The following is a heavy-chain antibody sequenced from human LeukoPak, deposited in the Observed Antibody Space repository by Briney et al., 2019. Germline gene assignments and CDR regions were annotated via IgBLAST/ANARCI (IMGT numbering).Heavy chain of an antibody. Sequence: SVKVSCKASGGTFSSYAISWVRQAPGQGLEWMGGIIPIFGTANYAQKFQGRVTITADKSTSIAYMELSSLRSEDTAVYYCARDSRPIRYFDWLLRFDPWGQGTLVTVSS. V-gene: IGHV1-69*06. J-gene: IGHJ5*02. D-gene: IGHD3-9*01. CDR2: IIPIFGTA. CDR3: ARDSRPIRYFDWLLRFDP. CDR1: GGTFSSYA.